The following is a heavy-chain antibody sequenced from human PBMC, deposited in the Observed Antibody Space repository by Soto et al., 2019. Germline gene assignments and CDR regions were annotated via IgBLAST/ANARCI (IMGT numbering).Heavy chain of an antibody. CDR3: ARRARYYDSSGYYHRYYYYYGMDV. CDR1: GYSFTSYW. Sequence: PGESLKISCXGSGYSFTSYWISWVRQMPGKGLEWMGRIDPSDSYTNYSPSFQGHVTISADKSISTAYLQWSSLKASDTAMYYCARRARYYDSSGYYHRYYYYYGMDVWGQGTTVTVSS. J-gene: IGHJ6*02. V-gene: IGHV5-10-1*01. D-gene: IGHD3-22*01. CDR2: IDPSDSYT.